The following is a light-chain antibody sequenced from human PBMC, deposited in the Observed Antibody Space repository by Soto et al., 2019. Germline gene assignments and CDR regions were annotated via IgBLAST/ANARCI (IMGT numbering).Light chain of an antibody. CDR2: GAS. J-gene: IGKJ5*01. CDR3: QQLNSYQIT. CDR1: QIVSSSS. V-gene: IGKV3D-20*02. Sequence: DIVMTQTPLSLSVTPGQPAYISCKSIQIVSSSSLAWYQQKPGQAPRLLMYGASSRATGIPDRFSGSGSGTDFTLTISRLQPEDFATYYCQQLNSYQITFGQGTRLEIK.